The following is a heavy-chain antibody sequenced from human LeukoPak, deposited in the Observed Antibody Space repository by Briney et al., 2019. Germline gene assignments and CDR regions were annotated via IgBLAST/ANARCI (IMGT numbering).Heavy chain of an antibody. CDR1: GFTVSSYG. CDR2: ISYDGSNK. D-gene: IGHD4-23*01. V-gene: IGHV3-30*03. CDR3: ASERWSHFDY. J-gene: IGHJ4*02. Sequence: GASLRLSCAASGFTVSSYGMHCVRQAPGKRLEWVAVISYDGSNKYYADSVKGRFTISRDNSKNTLYLQMNSLRAEDTAVYYCASERWSHFDYWGQGTLVTVSS.